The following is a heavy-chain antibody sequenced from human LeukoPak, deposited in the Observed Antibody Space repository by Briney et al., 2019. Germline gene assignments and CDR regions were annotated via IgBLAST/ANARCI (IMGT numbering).Heavy chain of an antibody. V-gene: IGHV3-20*04. D-gene: IGHD2-2*01. J-gene: IGHJ4*02. Sequence: PGGSLRLSCAASGFTFDDYGMSWVRHAPGKGLEWVSGINWNGGSTGYADSVKGRFTISRDNAKNSLYLQMNSLRAEDTALYYCARPGYCSSTSCYDDWGQGTLVTVSS. CDR1: GFTFDDYG. CDR3: ARPGYCSSTSCYDD. CDR2: INWNGGST.